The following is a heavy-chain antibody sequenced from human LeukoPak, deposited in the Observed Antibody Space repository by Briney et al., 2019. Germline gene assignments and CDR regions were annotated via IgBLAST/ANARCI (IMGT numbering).Heavy chain of an antibody. V-gene: IGHV3-48*03. CDR3: ARDTLEYSNSPDALDI. CDR1: GSTFDDYG. Sequence: GGSLRLSCEASGSTFDDYGMGWVRQAPGKGLEWVSYIGSSGSTVYYADSVKGRFTISRDNAKNSLYMQMESLRDEDTAIYYCARDTLEYSNSPDALDIWGQGTMVTVSS. J-gene: IGHJ3*02. CDR2: IGSSGSTV. D-gene: IGHD4-23*01.